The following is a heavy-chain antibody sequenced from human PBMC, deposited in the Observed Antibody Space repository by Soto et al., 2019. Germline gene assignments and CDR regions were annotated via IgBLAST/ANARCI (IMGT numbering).Heavy chain of an antibody. CDR1: GFTFSSYA. D-gene: IGHD4-17*01. J-gene: IGHJ4*02. CDR3: AKAKEGDYVVASFDY. Sequence: GGSLRLSCAASGFTFSSYAMSWVRQAPGKGLEWVSAISGSGGSTYYADSVKGRFTISRDNSKNTLYLQMNSLRAEDTALYYCAKAKEGDYVVASFDYWGQGTLVTVSS. CDR2: ISGSGGST. V-gene: IGHV3-23*01.